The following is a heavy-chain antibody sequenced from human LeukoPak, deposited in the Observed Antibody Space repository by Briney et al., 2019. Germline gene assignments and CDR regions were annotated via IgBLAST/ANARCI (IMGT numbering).Heavy chain of an antibody. CDR1: GDSFSSHY. Sequence: SETLSLTCSVSGDSFSSHYWSWIRQPPGKGLEWIGWISHSGTTNYNPSLKSRVAMSVDTSKNQFSLNLSSVTAADTAVYYCARARSYYGDYTHLDYWGQGTLVTVSS. CDR2: ISHSGTT. CDR3: ARARSYYGDYTHLDY. D-gene: IGHD4-17*01. V-gene: IGHV4-59*11. J-gene: IGHJ4*02.